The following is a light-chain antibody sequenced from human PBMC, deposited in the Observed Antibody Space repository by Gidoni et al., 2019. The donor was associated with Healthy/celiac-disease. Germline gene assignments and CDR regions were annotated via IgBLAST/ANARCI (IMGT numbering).Light chain of an antibody. CDR2: DAS. CDR3: QQRSNWPLFT. J-gene: IGKJ3*01. V-gene: IGKV3-11*01. Sequence: EIVLTQSPATLSLCPGERATLSCRASQSVSSYLAWYQQKPDQAPRLLIYDASNRATGIPARFSGSGSGTDFTLTISSLEPEDFAVYYCQQRSNWPLFTFGPGTKVDIK. CDR1: QSVSSY.